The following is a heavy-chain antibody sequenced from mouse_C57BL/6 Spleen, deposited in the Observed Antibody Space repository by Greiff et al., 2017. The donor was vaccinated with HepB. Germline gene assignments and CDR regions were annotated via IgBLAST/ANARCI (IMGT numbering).Heavy chain of an antibody. Sequence: EVQLVESGGGLVKPGGSLKLSCAASGFTFSDYGMHWVRQAPEKGLEWVAYISSGSSTIYYADTVKGRFTISRDNAKNTLFLQMTSLRSEDTAMYYCARRVIDYAMDYWGQGTSVTVSS. V-gene: IGHV5-17*01. CDR1: GFTFSDYG. D-gene: IGHD2-13*01. CDR2: ISSGSSTI. J-gene: IGHJ4*01. CDR3: ARRVIDYAMDY.